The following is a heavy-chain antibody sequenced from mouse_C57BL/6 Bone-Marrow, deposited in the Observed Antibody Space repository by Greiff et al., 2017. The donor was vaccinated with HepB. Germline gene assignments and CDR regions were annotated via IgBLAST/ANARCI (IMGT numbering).Heavy chain of an antibody. CDR1: GFSFTNYF. J-gene: IGHJ3*01. D-gene: IGHD2-4*01. Sequence: LEESGAELVRPGTSVKLSCKASGFSFTNYFIECVQQRPGQGLEWIGVITPGSGGTNYNEKFNGKSTLTADKSSRTAYMQLSSLTSEDSAVYFCARRGLFYDYDGFAYWGQGTLVTVSA. V-gene: IGHV1-54*01. CDR2: ITPGSGGT. CDR3: ARRGLFYDYDGFAY.